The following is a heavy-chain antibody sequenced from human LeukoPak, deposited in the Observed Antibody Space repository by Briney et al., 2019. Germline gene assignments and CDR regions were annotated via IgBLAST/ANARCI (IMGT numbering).Heavy chain of an antibody. Sequence: AGGSLRLSCAASGFTFRSYAMNWVRQAPGKGLEWVSGISGSGDSLYYAGSVKGRFTISRDNSQNTLHLHMNNLGAEDTAIYYCAKDQYSSGWYFDYWGQGTLVTVSS. CDR2: ISGSGDSL. CDR1: GFTFRSYA. CDR3: AKDQYSSGWYFDY. V-gene: IGHV3-23*01. J-gene: IGHJ4*02. D-gene: IGHD6-19*01.